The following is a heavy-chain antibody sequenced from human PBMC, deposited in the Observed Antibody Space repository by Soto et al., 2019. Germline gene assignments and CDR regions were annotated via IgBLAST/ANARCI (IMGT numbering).Heavy chain of an antibody. CDR3: ARGGEPLGYYGLDV. CDR2: MYYTGVT. D-gene: IGHD3-10*01. V-gene: IGHV4-61*01. CDR1: GGSVRSGNHF. J-gene: IGHJ6*02. Sequence: SETLSLTCSVSGGSVRSGNHFWNWTRQPPGRGLEWLGYMYYTGVTNYNPSLKSRVSMSVDTSKNQFSLKLTSLTAADTAVYYCARGGEPLGYYGLDVWGQGTTVTV.